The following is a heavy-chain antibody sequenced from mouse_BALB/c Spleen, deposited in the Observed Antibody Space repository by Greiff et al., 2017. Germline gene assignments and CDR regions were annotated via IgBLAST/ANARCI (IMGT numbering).Heavy chain of an antibody. D-gene: IGHD2-10*01. Sequence: QGQLKQSGPGLVAPSQCLSITCTVSGFSLTSYGVHWVRQPPGKGLEWLGVIWAGGSTNYNSALMSRLSISKDNSKSQVFLKMNSLQTDDTAMYYCAREAYYGTTGFAYWGQGTLVTVSA. CDR2: IWAGGST. V-gene: IGHV2-9*02. CDR1: GFSLTSYG. CDR3: AREAYYGTTGFAY. J-gene: IGHJ3*01.